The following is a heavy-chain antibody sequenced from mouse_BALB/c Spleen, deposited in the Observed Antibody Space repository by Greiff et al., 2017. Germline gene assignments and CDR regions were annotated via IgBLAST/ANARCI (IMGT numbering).Heavy chain of an antibody. V-gene: IGHV1-14*01. CDR3: AREITTPVYYAMDY. CDR2: INPYNDGT. D-gene: IGHD2-4*01. J-gene: IGHJ4*01. CDR1: GYTFTSYV. Sequence: EVQGVESGPELVKPGASVKMSCKASGYTFTSYVMHWVKQKPGQGLEWIGYINPYNDGTKYNEKFKGKATLTSDKSSSTAYMELSSLTSEDSSVYYCAREITTPVYYAMDYWGQGTSVTVSS.